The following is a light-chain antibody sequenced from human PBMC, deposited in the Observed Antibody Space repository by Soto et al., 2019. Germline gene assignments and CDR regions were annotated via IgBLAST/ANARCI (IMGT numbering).Light chain of an antibody. J-gene: IGLJ1*01. CDR2: DVS. CDR3: SSYTSSSTPYV. Sequence: QSVLTQPASVSGSPGQSITISCTGVSSDSGGYQYVSWYQQHPGKAPKLLIYDVSNRPSGVSNRFSGSKSGNTASLTISGLQAEDEADYYCSSYTSSSTPYVFGTGTKLTVL. V-gene: IGLV2-14*03. CDR1: SSDSGGYQY.